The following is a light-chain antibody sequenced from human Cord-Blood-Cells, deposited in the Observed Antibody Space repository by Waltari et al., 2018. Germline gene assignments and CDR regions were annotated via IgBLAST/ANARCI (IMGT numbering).Light chain of an antibody. CDR2: EGS. CDR3: CSYAGSSTLV. CDR1: SSAVGRYNL. Sequence: QSALTQPASVSGSPGQSITISCTGTSSAVGRYNLVSWYHQNPGKAPKLMIYEGSKRPSGVSNRFSGSKSGNTASLTISGLQAEDEADYYCCSYAGSSTLVFGGGTKLTVL. V-gene: IGLV2-23*01. J-gene: IGLJ3*02.